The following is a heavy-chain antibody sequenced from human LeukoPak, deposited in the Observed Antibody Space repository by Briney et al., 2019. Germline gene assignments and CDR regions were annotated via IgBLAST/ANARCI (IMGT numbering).Heavy chain of an antibody. V-gene: IGHV3-30*04. D-gene: IGHD3-10*01. CDR2: ISYRGSNK. Sequence: GGSLRLSCAASGFTFSNYDMHWVRQAPGKGLEWVAVISYRGSNKYYADSVKGRFTISRDNSKNTLYLQVNSLTPEDTAMYHCVRGRAGSYSDFWGQGTLVIVSS. CDR3: VRGRAGSYSDF. J-gene: IGHJ4*02. CDR1: GFTFSNYD.